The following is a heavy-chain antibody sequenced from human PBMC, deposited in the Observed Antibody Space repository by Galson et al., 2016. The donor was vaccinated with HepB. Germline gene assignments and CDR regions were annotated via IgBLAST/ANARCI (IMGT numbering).Heavy chain of an antibody. Sequence: SVKVSCKASGYIFPNFGITWLRETPGQGLEWMGWISTHNGNTKYAPKVQGRVTMTTDTSTTTAYMELRSLRSDDSAVYFCARDSLPYYFESTGHSGEALDIWGQGTTVTVS. J-gene: IGHJ3*02. CDR2: ISTHNGNT. D-gene: IGHD3-22*01. CDR1: GYIFPNFG. V-gene: IGHV1-18*01. CDR3: ARDSLPYYFESTGHSGEALDI.